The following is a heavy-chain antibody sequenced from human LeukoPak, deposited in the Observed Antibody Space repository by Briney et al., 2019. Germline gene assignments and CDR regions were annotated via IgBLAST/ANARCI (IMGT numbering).Heavy chain of an antibody. V-gene: IGHV1-8*03. CDR3: ARGVRYCTSGVYYHFDY. J-gene: IGHJ4*02. CDR2: MNPNSGNT. CDR1: GYTFTSYD. Sequence: ASVKVSCKASGYTFTSYDINWVRQATAQGLECMGWMNPNSGNTGYAQKFQGRVTITRNTSISTAYMELSSLRSEDTAVYYCARGVRYCTSGVYYHFDYWGQGTLVTVSS. D-gene: IGHD2-8*01.